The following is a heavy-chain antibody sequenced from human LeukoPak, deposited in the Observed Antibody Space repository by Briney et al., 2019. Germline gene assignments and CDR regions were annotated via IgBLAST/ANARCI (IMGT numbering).Heavy chain of an antibody. V-gene: IGHV1-8*03. D-gene: IGHD2-15*01. CDR2: MNPNSGNT. J-gene: IGHJ5*02. CDR1: GYTFTGYY. CDR3: VMVAATPLPGWFDP. Sequence: VASVKVSCKASGYTFTGYYMHWVRQAPGQGLEWMGWMNPNSGNTGYAQKFQGRVTITRNTSISTAYMELSSLRSEDTAVYYCVMVAATPLPGWFDPWGQGTLVTVSS.